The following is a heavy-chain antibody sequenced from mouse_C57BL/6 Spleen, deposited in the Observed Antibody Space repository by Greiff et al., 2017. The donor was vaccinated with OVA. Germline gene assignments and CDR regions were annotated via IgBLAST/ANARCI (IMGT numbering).Heavy chain of an antibody. CDR2: IYPRDGST. CDR3: AREGDYYGSSYVLFAY. V-gene: IGHV1-78*01. D-gene: IGHD1-1*01. Sequence: QVQLQQSDAELVKPGASVKISCKVSGYTFTDHTIHWMKQRPEQGLEWIGYIYPRDGSTKYNEKFKGKATLTADKSSSTAYMQLNSLTSEDSAVYFCAREGDYYGSSYVLFAYWGQGTLVTFSA. J-gene: IGHJ3*01. CDR1: GYTFTDHT.